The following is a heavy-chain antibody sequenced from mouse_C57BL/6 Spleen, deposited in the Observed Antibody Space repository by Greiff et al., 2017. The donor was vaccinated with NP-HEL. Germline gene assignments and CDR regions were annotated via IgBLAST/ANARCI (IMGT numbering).Heavy chain of an antibody. J-gene: IGHJ1*03. Sequence: QVQLQQSGAELVKPGASVKMSCKASGYTFTTYPIEWMKQNHGKSLEWIGNFHPYNDDTKYNEKFKGKATLTVEKYSSTVYLELSRLTSDDSAVYYCARSQLGRRNWYFDVWGTGTTVTVSS. CDR3: ARSQLGRRNWYFDV. CDR1: GYTFTTYP. CDR2: FHPYNDDT. D-gene: IGHD4-1*02. V-gene: IGHV1-47*01.